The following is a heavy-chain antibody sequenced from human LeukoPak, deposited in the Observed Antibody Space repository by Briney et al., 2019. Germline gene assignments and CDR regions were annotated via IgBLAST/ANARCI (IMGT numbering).Heavy chain of an antibody. J-gene: IGHJ4*02. V-gene: IGHV4-34*01. CDR1: GGSFSGYY. D-gene: IGHD2-2*01. CDR3: ARGGEEIVVVPLYS. CDR2: INHSGST. Sequence: PSETLSLTCAVYGGSFSGYYWSWIRQPPGKGLERIGEINHSGSTNYNPSLKSRVTMSVDTSKNQFSLKLTSVTAADTAVYYCARGGEEIVVVPLYSWGQGTLVTVSS.